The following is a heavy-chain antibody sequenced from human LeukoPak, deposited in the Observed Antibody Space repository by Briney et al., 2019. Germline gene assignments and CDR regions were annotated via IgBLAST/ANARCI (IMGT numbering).Heavy chain of an antibody. J-gene: IGHJ4*02. D-gene: IGHD2-21*01. V-gene: IGHV3-23*01. CDR1: GFTFISHG. CDR2: ISAFGDST. Sequence: RPGGSLRLSCVATGFTFISHGMSWGRQAPGKGREWVSAISAFGDSTYYADSVKGRFTISRDNSKNTLYQQMTSLRAEDTAIYYCTLYSYWGQGTLVTVSS. CDR3: TLYSY.